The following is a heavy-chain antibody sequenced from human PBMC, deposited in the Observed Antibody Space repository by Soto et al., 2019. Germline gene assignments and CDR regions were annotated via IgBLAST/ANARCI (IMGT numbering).Heavy chain of an antibody. CDR2: FDPEEGEI. CDR3: ATTRTTYVYDFDS. V-gene: IGHV1-24*01. J-gene: IGHJ4*02. D-gene: IGHD3-16*01. Sequence: ASVKVSCKVAGRSLTDLSMHWVRQGPGRGLEWLGGFDPEEGEIIYAQNFQGRIRLTEDTSTDTAFMELNSLKSEDTAIYYCATTRTTYVYDFDSWGQGTLVTVSS. CDR1: GRSLTDLS.